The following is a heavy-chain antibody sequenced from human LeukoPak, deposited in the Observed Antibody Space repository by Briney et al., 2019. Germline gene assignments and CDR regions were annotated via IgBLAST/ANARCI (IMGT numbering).Heavy chain of an antibody. J-gene: IGHJ4*02. D-gene: IGHD6-6*01. Sequence: GGSLRLSCAASGFTVSSNYMSWVRQAPGKGLEWVSSISSSSSYIYYAASVKGRFTISRDNAKNSLFLQMNSLRDEDTAVYYCASGFSSSPYFDYWGQGTLVTVSS. CDR2: ISSSSSYI. CDR3: ASGFSSSPYFDY. V-gene: IGHV3-21*01. CDR1: GFTVSSNY.